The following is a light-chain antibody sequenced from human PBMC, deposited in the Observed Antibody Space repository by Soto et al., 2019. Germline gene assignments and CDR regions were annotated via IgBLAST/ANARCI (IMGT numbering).Light chain of an antibody. J-gene: IGLJ1*01. CDR3: SSYTSSSTLLV. CDR1: SSDVGGYNY. CDR2: DVS. V-gene: IGLV2-14*01. Sequence: QSALTQPASVSGSPGHSITISCTGASSDVGGYNYVSWYQQHPGKAPKLMIYDVSNRPSGVSNRFSGSKSGNTASLTISGLQAEDEADYYCSSYTSSSTLLVFGTGTKVTV.